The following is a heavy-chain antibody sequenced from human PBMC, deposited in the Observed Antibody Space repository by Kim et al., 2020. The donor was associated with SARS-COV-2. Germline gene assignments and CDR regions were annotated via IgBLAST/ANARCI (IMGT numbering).Heavy chain of an antibody. V-gene: IGHV4-59*01. CDR2: IYYSGST. CDR1: GGSISSYY. J-gene: IGHJ5*02. D-gene: IGHD3-3*01. CDR3: ARVSPLYDFWSENWFDP. Sequence: SESLSLTCTVSGGSISSYYWSWIRQPPGKGLEWIGYIYYSGSTNYNPSLKSRVTISVDTSKNQFSLKLSSVTAADTAVYYCARVSPLYDFWSENWFDPWGQGTLVTVSS.